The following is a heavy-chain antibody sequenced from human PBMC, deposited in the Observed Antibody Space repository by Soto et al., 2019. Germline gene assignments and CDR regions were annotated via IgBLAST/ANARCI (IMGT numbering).Heavy chain of an antibody. V-gene: IGHV4-4*07. CDR1: GASISGFY. CDR3: VRDGTKTLRAWFDP. J-gene: IGHJ5*02. Sequence: AVSLTCTVSGASISGFYWSWIRKSAGKGLEWIGRIYATGTTDYNPSLKSRVMMSVDTSKKQFSLKLRSVTAADTAVYYCVRDGTKTLRAWFDPWGQGISVTVSS. D-gene: IGHD3-16*01. CDR2: IYATGTT.